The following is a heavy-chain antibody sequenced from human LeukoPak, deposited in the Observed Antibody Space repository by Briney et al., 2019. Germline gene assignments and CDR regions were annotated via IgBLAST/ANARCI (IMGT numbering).Heavy chain of an antibody. Sequence: SETLSLTCAVYGGSFSGYYWSWIRQPPGKGLEWIGEINHSGSTNYNPSLKSRVTISVDTSKNQFSLKLSSVTAADTAVYYCARRKSMKAAFDYWGQGALVTVSS. CDR2: INHSGST. V-gene: IGHV4-34*01. J-gene: IGHJ4*02. D-gene: IGHD6-13*01. CDR1: GGSFSGYY. CDR3: ARRKSMKAAFDY.